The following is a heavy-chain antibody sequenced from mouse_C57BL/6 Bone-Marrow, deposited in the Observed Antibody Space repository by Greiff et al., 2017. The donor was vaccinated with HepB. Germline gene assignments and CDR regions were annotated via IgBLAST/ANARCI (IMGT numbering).Heavy chain of an antibody. D-gene: IGHD3-2*02. Sequence: QVHVKQSGAELVRPGTSVKMSCKASGYTFTNYWIGWAKQRPGHGLEWIGDIYPGGGYTNYNEKFKGKATLTADKSSSTAYMQFSSLTSEDSAICCCARGLRAHFDYWGQGTTLTVPS. CDR3: ARGLRAHFDY. CDR1: GYTFTNYW. J-gene: IGHJ2*01. CDR2: IYPGGGYT. V-gene: IGHV1-63*01.